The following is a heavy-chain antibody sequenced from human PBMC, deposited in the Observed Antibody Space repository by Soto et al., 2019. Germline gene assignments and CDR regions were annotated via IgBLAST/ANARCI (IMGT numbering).Heavy chain of an antibody. D-gene: IGHD6-19*01. V-gene: IGHV4-59*01. Sequence: SETLSLTCTVSGGSISSYYWSWIRQPPGKGLEWIGYIYYSGSTNYNPSLKSRVTISVDTSKNQFSLKLSSVTAADTAVYYCASIAVAGTNYYYMAVWGKGTTVTVSS. J-gene: IGHJ6*03. CDR2: IYYSGST. CDR3: ASIAVAGTNYYYMAV. CDR1: GGSISSYY.